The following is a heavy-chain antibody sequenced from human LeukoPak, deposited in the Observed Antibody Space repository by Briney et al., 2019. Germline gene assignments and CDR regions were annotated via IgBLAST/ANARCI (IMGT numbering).Heavy chain of an antibody. CDR2: IYYSGST. D-gene: IGHD4-17*01. CDR1: GGSISSYY. J-gene: IGHJ6*02. Sequence: SETLSLTCTVSGGSISSYYWSWIRQPPGKGLEWIGYIYYSGSTNYNPSLKSRVTISVDTSKNQFSLKLSSVTAADTAVYYCARLVPTVTTWSYYYCGMDVWGQGTTVTVSS. CDR3: ARLVPTVTTWSYYYCGMDV. V-gene: IGHV4-59*01.